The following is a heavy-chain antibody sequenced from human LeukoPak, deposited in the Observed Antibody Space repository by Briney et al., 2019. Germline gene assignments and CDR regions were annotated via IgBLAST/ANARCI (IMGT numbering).Heavy chain of an antibody. J-gene: IGHJ3*02. D-gene: IGHD3-10*01. CDR2: TYYRSRWYS. CDR1: GDSVSSNSAA. Sequence: SQTLSLTCAISGDSVSSNSAAWTWIRQSTSRGLEWLGRTYYRSRWYSNYALSVKSRISINPDTSKNQFSLQLNSVTPEDTAVYYCARAYDGYYAAFDIWGQGTIVTVSS. V-gene: IGHV6-1*01. CDR3: ARAYDGYYAAFDI.